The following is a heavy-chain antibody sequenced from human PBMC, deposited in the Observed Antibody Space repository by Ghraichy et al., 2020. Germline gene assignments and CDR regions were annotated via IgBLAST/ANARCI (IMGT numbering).Heavy chain of an antibody. V-gene: IGHV3-21*06. J-gene: IGHJ4*02. D-gene: IGHD2/OR15-2a*01. CDR3: ARYLFSGTFYPIYY. CDR2: ISGDSNYI. Sequence: GESLNISCVVSGFTFGTYSMTWVRQAPGKGLEWVSSISGDSNYIDYADSVKGRFTISRDNAKNTLYLQMNSLRAEDTAVYYCARYLFSGTFYPIYYWGQGTQVTVSS. CDR1: GFTFGTYS.